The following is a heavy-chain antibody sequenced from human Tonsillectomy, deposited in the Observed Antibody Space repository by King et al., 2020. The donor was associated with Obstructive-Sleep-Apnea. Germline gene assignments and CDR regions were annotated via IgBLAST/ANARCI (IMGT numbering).Heavy chain of an antibody. CDR2: ISYVGSNK. Sequence: VQLVESGGGVVQPGRSLRLSCAASGFTFSSYAIHWVRQAPGKGLEWVALISYVGSNKYCADSLKGRFTISRDNSKNTLYLQMNSLRAEGTAVYFCARVGLDYYDSSVSAYYYGMDVWGQGTTVTVSS. V-gene: IGHV3-30*04. D-gene: IGHD3-22*01. CDR3: ARVGLDYYDSSVSAYYYGMDV. J-gene: IGHJ6*02. CDR1: GFTFSSYA.